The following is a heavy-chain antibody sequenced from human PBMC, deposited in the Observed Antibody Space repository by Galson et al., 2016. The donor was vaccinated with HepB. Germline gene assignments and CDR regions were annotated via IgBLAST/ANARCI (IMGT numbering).Heavy chain of an antibody. V-gene: IGHV4-39*01. Sequence: SETLSLTCTVSGDSISSSAYYWGWIRQPPGKGLDWIGSIYYTGNTYYNPSLKSRATISVDTSKNQFSLKLSSVTAADAAVYYCARKYNWNVDYWGQGTLVTVSS. D-gene: IGHD1-1*01. CDR1: GDSISSSAYY. CDR2: IYYTGNT. J-gene: IGHJ4*02. CDR3: ARKYNWNVDY.